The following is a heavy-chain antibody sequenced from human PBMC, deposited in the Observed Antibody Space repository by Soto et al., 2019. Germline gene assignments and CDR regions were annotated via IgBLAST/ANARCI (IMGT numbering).Heavy chain of an antibody. CDR2: ISGSGGSS. CDR1: GFAFSTYG. CDR3: AKVTKRAAAGRYEYYKYGMDV. Sequence: GGSLRLSCSASGFAFSTYGMTWVRQAPGKGLEWVSVISGSGGSSYYAASVKGRFTISRDNSKNTVFLQMDGLRAEDTAVYYCAKVTKRAAAGRYEYYKYGMDVWGQGTTVTVSS. D-gene: IGHD6-13*01. J-gene: IGHJ6*02. V-gene: IGHV3-23*01.